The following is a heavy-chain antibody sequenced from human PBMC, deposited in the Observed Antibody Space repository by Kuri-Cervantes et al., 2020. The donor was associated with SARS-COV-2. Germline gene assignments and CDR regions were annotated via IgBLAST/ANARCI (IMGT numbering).Heavy chain of an antibody. CDR3: ARGGSSNSFDY. V-gene: IGHV3-43*01. CDR1: GFTFSSYS. Sequence: GESLKISCAASGFTFSSYSVNWVRQAPGKGLEWVSLISWDGGSTYYADSVKGRFTISRDNSKNSLYLQMNSLRTEDTALYYCARGGSSNSFDYWGQGTLVTVSS. CDR2: ISWDGGST. D-gene: IGHD6-6*01. J-gene: IGHJ4*02.